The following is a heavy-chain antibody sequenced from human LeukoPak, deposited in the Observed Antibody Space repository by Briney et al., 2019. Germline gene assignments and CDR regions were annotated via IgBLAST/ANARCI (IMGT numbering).Heavy chain of an antibody. J-gene: IGHJ4*02. CDR3: AKDPPVNTKYYFDF. D-gene: IGHD4-17*01. CDR1: GFTFSSYA. Sequence: GGSLRLSCAASGFTFSSYAMSWVRQAPGKGPEWVSAISGSGGSTYYADSVKGRFTISSDNSKNTLYLQMNSLRAEDTAVYYFAKDPPVNTKYYFDFWGQGTLVTVSS. CDR2: ISGSGGST. V-gene: IGHV3-23*01.